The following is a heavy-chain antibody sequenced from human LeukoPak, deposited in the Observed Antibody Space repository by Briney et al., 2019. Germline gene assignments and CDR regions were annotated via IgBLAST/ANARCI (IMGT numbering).Heavy chain of an antibody. J-gene: IGHJ4*02. D-gene: IGHD3-10*01. CDR1: GYTFTSYG. V-gene: IGHV1-2*02. CDR2: INPNSGGT. Sequence: GASVKVSCKASGYTFTSYGISWVRQAPGQGLEWMGWINPNSGGTYSAQKFQGRVTMTRDTSISTAYMELSRLRSDDTAVYYCARDGTMVRGVMGYWGQGTLVTVSS. CDR3: ARDGTMVRGVMGY.